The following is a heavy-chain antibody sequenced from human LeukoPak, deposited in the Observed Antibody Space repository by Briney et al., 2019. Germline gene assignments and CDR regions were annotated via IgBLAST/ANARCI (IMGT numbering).Heavy chain of an antibody. CDR1: GYSFTSYW. CDR2: IYPGDSDT. D-gene: IGHD2-2*01. V-gene: IGHV5-51*01. CDR3: ARRTDYCSSTSCYAMRGYYFDR. Sequence: GESLKISCKGSGYSFTSYWIGWVRQMPGKGLEWMGIIYPGDSDTRDSPSFQGQVTMSADKSISTAYLQWSSLKASDTAMYYCARRTDYCSSTSCYAMRGYYFDRWGQGTLVTVSS. J-gene: IGHJ4*02.